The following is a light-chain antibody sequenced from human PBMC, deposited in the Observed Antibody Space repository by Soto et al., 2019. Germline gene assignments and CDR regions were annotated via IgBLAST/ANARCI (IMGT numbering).Light chain of an antibody. CDR2: QAS. Sequence: DIQMAQSPSTLSANVGDRISITCRASQTISTWLAWYQQKPGKAPNLLIYQASTLETGVPSRFSGSGYGTEFTLTISGLQPDDFATYYCQQYDNYPLTFGGGTKVEI. J-gene: IGKJ4*01. CDR3: QQYDNYPLT. V-gene: IGKV1-5*03. CDR1: QTISTW.